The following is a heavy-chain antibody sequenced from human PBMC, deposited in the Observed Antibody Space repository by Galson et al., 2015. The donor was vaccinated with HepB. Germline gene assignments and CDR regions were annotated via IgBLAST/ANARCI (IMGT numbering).Heavy chain of an antibody. CDR2: TYYRSKWYN. V-gene: IGHV6-1*01. Sequence: CAISGDSVSSNSAAWNWIRQSPSRGLEWLGRTYYRSKWYNDYAVSVKSRITINPDTSKNQFSLQLNSVTPEDTAVYYCARSVTIFGVGNWDAWGEGTTVTVSA. CDR1: GDSVSSNSAA. J-gene: IGHJ6*04. CDR3: ARSVTIFGVGNWDA. D-gene: IGHD3-3*01.